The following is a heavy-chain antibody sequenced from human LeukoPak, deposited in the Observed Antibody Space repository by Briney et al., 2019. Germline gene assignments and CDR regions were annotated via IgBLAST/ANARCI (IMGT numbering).Heavy chain of an antibody. J-gene: IGHJ3*02. V-gene: IGHV4-34*01. CDR2: INHSGST. D-gene: IGHD5-12*01. CDR1: GGSFSGYY. Sequence: SETLSLTFAVYGGSFSGYYWGWIRQPPGKGLEWIGEINHSGSTNYNPSLKSRVTISVDTSKNQFSLKLSSVTAADTAVYYCARVGPLVATIDNAFDIWGQGTMVTVSS. CDR3: ARVGPLVATIDNAFDI.